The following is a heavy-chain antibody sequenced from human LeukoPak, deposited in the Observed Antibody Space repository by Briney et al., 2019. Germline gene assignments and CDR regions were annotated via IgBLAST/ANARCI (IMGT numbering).Heavy chain of an antibody. V-gene: IGHV3-23*01. CDR1: GFTFSSYT. CDR2: ISGSGDST. CDR3: ATRGYCSGTSCYAPQP. Sequence: GGSLRLSCAASGFTFSSYTMHWVRQAPGKGLEWVSAISGSGDSTYYADSVKGRFTISRDNSKNTLYLQMNSLRPEDTAVYYCATRGYCSGTSCYAPQPWGQGTLVTVSS. D-gene: IGHD2-2*01. J-gene: IGHJ5*02.